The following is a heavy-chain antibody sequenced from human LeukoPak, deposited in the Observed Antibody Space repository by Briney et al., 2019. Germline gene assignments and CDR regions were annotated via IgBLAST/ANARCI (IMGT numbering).Heavy chain of an antibody. CDR2: MTPNNGDT. J-gene: IGHJ4*02. Sequence: ASVKVSCKASGYTFTFTSNDINWVRQATGQGLGWMGWMTPNNGDTGYAQKFQGRVTMTRNTPISTAYMELSNLRPEDTAVYYCARVSGYLGNAFDYWGQGTLVTVSS. D-gene: IGHD3-22*01. V-gene: IGHV1-8*01. CDR1: GYTFTFTSND. CDR3: ARVSGYLGNAFDY.